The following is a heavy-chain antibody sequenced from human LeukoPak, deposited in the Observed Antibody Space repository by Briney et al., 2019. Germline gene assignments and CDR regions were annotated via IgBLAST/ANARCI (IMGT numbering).Heavy chain of an antibody. CDR2: INWNGGST. D-gene: IGHD3-22*01. J-gene: IGHJ4*02. Sequence: GGSLRLSCAASGFTFDDYGMSWVRQAPGKGLEWVSGINWNGGSTGYADSVKGRFTISRDNAKNSLYLQMNSLRAEDTALYYCAREAYDSSGYSSPFAYWGQGTLVTVSS. CDR1: GFTFDDYG. V-gene: IGHV3-20*04. CDR3: AREAYDSSGYSSPFAY.